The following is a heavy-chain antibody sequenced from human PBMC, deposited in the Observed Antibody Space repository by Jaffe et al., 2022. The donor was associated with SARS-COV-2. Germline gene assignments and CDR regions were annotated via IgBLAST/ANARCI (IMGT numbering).Heavy chain of an antibody. Sequence: EVQLVESGGGLVKPGGSLRLSCAASGFTFSSYSMNWVRQAPGKGLEWVSSISSSSSYIYYADSVKGRFTISRDNAKNSLYLQMNSLRAEDTAVYYCASLGNSRSNYEVYYYYGMDVWGQGTTVTVSS. V-gene: IGHV3-21*01. CDR1: GFTFSSYS. D-gene: IGHD4-4*01. CDR3: ASLGNSRSNYEVYYYYGMDV. CDR2: ISSSSSYI. J-gene: IGHJ6*02.